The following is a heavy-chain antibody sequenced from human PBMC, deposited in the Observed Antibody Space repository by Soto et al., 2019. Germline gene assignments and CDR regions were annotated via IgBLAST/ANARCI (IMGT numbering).Heavy chain of an antibody. CDR3: TTARGTYGAEYFQH. V-gene: IGHV3-15*01. CDR1: GFTFTNAW. D-gene: IGHD4-17*01. CDR2: IKSKTDGGTT. Sequence: EVQLVDSGGGLVKPGGSLRLSCAASGFTFTNAWMSWVRQAPGKGLEWVGRIKSKTDGGTTDYAAPVKGRFTISRDDSKNTLYLQMNSLRTEDTAVYYCTTARGTYGAEYFQHWGQGTLVTVSS. J-gene: IGHJ1*01.